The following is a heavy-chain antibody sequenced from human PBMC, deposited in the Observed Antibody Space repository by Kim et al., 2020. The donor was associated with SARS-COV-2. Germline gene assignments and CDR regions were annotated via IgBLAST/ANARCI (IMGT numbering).Heavy chain of an antibody. CDR1: GGSISSYY. J-gene: IGHJ4*02. CDR3: ARATLTGEIDY. V-gene: IGHV4-59*13. CDR2: IYYSGST. D-gene: IGHD7-27*01. Sequence: SETLSLTCTVSGGSISSYYWSWIRQPPGKGLEWIGYIYYSGSTNYNPSLKSRVTISVDTSKNQFSLKLSSVTAADTVVYYCARATLTGEIDYWGQGTLVTVSS.